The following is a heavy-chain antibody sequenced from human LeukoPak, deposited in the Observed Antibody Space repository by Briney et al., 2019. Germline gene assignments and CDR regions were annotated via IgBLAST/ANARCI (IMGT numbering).Heavy chain of an antibody. CDR2: IYGGGDT. Sequence: PGGSLRLSCVGSVFTVRNNYMSWVRQAPGKGLEWVSVIYGGGDTSYADSVKGRFSISRDNSKNTLYLQMSSLRAEDTAVYYCAREGPYYGMDVWGQGTTVTVSS. V-gene: IGHV3-53*01. CDR3: AREGPYYGMDV. J-gene: IGHJ6*02. CDR1: VFTVRNNY.